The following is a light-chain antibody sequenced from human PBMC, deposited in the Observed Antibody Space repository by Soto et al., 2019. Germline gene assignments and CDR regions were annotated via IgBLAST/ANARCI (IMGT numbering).Light chain of an antibody. CDR2: AAS. Sequence: DIQLTQSPSFLSASVGDRVTITCRASQGISSHLAWYQQRPGKAPKLLISAASSLQSGVPSRFSGSGSGTEFTLTISSLQPEDFATYYCQQSYSTPRTFGQGTKV. CDR1: QGISSH. CDR3: QQSYSTPRT. J-gene: IGKJ1*01. V-gene: IGKV1-9*01.